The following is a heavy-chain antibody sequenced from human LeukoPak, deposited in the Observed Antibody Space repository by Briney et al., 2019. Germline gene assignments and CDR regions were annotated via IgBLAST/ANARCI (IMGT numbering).Heavy chain of an antibody. CDR1: GGSFSGYY. J-gene: IGHJ4*02. D-gene: IGHD5-24*01. CDR3: ARRVRFGDGWVFDY. Sequence: SETLSLTCAVYGGSFSGYYWTWIRQPPGKGLEWIGEINHSGNTNYNPSLKSRVTISVDTSKNQFSLKLTSVIAADTAVYYCARRVRFGDGWVFDYWGQGALVTVSS. V-gene: IGHV4-34*01. CDR2: INHSGNT.